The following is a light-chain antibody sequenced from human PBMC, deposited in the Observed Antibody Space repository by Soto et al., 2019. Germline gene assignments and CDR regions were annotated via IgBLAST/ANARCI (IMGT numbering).Light chain of an antibody. CDR1: QGISSY. J-gene: IGKJ4*01. CDR3: QQRKDYPLT. V-gene: IGKV1-9*01. CDR2: AAS. Sequence: DIQLTQSPSFLSASVGDRVTITCRASQGISSYLAWFQQKPGRAPKLLVYAASTLQSGVPSRFSGSGSGTEFTLTISSLQTEDFATYYCQQRKDYPLTFGGGTKVEIK.